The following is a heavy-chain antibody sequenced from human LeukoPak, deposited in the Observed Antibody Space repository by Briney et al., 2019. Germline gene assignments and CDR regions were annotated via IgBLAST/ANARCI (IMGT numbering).Heavy chain of an antibody. CDR1: GFTFSSYA. CDR2: ISYDGSNK. J-gene: IGHJ5*02. CDR3: AKDPYYYDSSGYPNWFDP. D-gene: IGHD3-22*01. V-gene: IGHV3-30*04. Sequence: GGSLRLSCAASGFTFSSYAMHWVRQAPGKGLEWVAVISYDGSNKYYADSVKGRFTISRDNSKNTLYLQMNSLRAEDTAVYYCAKDPYYYDSSGYPNWFDPWGQGTLVTVSS.